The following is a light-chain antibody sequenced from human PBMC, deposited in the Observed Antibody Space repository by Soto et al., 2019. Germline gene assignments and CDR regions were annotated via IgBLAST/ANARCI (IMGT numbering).Light chain of an antibody. Sequence: QSVLTQPASVSGSPGQSITISCTGTTSDVGGYNYVSWYQQYPGKAPKLMIYDVSTRPSGVSDRFSGSKSGNTASLTISGLQAEDEADYYCSSFRSSSTYVFGSGTKVTVL. J-gene: IGLJ1*01. CDR1: TSDVGGYNY. V-gene: IGLV2-14*01. CDR3: SSFRSSSTYV. CDR2: DVS.